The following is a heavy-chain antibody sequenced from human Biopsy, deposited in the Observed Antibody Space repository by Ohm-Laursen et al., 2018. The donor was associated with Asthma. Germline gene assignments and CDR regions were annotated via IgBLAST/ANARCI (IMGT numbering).Heavy chain of an antibody. D-gene: IGHD7-27*01. Sequence: GSSVTVSCKSSGYTFIGYHIHWVRQAPGQGLEWMGRINPNSGGTNYAQKFQGRVTMTSDTSISTAYMELSRLRSDDTALYYCARGQKSPGDRWFDPWGQGTL. CDR3: ARGQKSPGDRWFDP. V-gene: IGHV1-2*06. CDR1: GYTFIGYH. J-gene: IGHJ5*02. CDR2: INPNSGGT.